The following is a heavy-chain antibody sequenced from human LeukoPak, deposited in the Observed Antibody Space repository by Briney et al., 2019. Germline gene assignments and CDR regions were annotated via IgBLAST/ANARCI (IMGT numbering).Heavy chain of an antibody. Sequence: SETLSLTCAVSGGSISSSNWWSWVRQPPGKGLEWIGEIYHSGSTNYNPSLKSRVTISLDKSKNQFSLNLSSVTAADTAVYYCARYPYNSNSKCYFDYWGQGTLVTVSS. CDR1: GGSISSSNW. CDR3: ARYPYNSNSKCYFDY. CDR2: IYHSGST. V-gene: IGHV4-4*02. D-gene: IGHD1-7*01. J-gene: IGHJ4*02.